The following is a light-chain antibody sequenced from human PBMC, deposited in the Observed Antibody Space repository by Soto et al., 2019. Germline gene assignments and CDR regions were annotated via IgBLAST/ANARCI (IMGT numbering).Light chain of an antibody. V-gene: IGKV2-30*01. CDR1: QSLVFSDGDTY. CDR3: MQGTHWPHT. Sequence: DVVMTQSPLSLPVTLGQSASISCRSRQSLVFSDGDTYLSWFHQRPGQSPRRLIYKVSNRDSGVRGRFSGSGSGAAFTMKITCVEAEEVGVYYCMQGTHWPHTFGQGTKLEIK. J-gene: IGKJ2*01. CDR2: KVS.